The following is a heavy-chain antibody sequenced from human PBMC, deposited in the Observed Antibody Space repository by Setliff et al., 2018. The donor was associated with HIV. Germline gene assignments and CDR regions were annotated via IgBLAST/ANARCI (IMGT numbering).Heavy chain of an antibody. D-gene: IGHD7-27*01. CDR2: IYYSGST. CDR1: GGSISSGGYY. CDR3: ARALGIGELFFDY. V-gene: IGHV4-31*03. J-gene: IGHJ4*01. Sequence: SETLSLTCTVSGGSISSGGYYWSWSRQHPGKGLEWIGNIYYSGSTYYNPSLTSRATISVDTSKNHFSLKLTSVTAADTAVYYCARALGIGELFFDYWGQGTLVTVSS.